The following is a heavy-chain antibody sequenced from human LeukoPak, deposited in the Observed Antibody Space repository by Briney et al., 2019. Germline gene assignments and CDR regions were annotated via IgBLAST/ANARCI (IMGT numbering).Heavy chain of an antibody. V-gene: IGHV4-30-4*08. CDR2: IYYSGST. D-gene: IGHD3-3*01. Sequence: PSETLSLTCTVSGGSISSGDYYWGWIRQPPGKGLEWIGYIYYSGSTYYNPSLKSRVTISVDTSKNQFSLKLSSVTAADTAVYYCARGGVYYDFWSGYYTGYFDYWGQGTLVTVSS. CDR1: GGSISSGDYY. CDR3: ARGGVYYDFWSGYYTGYFDY. J-gene: IGHJ4*02.